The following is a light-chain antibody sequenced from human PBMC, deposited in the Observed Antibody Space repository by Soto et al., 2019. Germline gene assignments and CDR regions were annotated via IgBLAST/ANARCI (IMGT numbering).Light chain of an antibody. Sequence: DIQMTQSPSTLSASVGDRVTITCRASQSISHYLAWYQQTPGKAPKLLIYKASSLESGVPSRFSGSGSGTEFTLTISSLQPDAFATYYCQQFYNYWTFGQGTKVEIK. CDR3: QQFYNYWT. CDR1: QSISHY. J-gene: IGKJ1*01. V-gene: IGKV1-5*03. CDR2: KAS.